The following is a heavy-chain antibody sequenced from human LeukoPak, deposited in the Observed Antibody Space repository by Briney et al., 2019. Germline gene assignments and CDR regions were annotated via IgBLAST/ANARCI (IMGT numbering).Heavy chain of an antibody. CDR2: IHYSGST. V-gene: IGHV4-59*01. Sequence: PSETLSLTCTVSGCSSRNYYWNWIRQSPGKGLEWIGFIHYSGSTYYRPSLKSRVTMSVDTSTNQFSLKLTSVTAADTAVYYCARGGDSSGYLNHYCYGMDVWGQGTTVTVSS. D-gene: IGHD5-18*01. CDR1: GCSSRNYY. J-gene: IGHJ6*02. CDR3: ARGGDSSGYLNHYCYGMDV.